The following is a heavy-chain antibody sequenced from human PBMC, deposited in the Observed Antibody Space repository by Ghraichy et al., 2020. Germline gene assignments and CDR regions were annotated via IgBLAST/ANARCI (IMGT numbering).Heavy chain of an antibody. J-gene: IGHJ3*01. Sequence: SLTTRGVCVGWIRQPPGKALEWLALIYCDDDKLYSPSLDTRLTIAKNTSNNQVFPTMTNMDPVDTATYYCALRRPRRHDNGSPDTFDFWGQATLVTVSS. V-gene: IGHV2-5*02. CDR1: SLTTRGVC. D-gene: IGHD3-9*01. CDR2: IYCDDDK. CDR3: ALRRPRRHDNGSPDTFDF.